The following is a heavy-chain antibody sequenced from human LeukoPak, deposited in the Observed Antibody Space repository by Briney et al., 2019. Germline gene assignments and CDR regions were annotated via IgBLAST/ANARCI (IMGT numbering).Heavy chain of an antibody. CDR2: IYYSGST. CDR3: ARDGTDYGSGSSLDC. J-gene: IGHJ4*02. CDR1: GGSISSSSYY. V-gene: IGHV4-39*07. D-gene: IGHD3-10*01. Sequence: SETLSLTCTVSGGSISSSSYYWGWIRQPPGKGLEWIGSIYYSGSTYYNPSLKSRVTISVDTSKNQFSLKLSSVTAADTAVYYCARDGTDYGSGSSLDCWGQGTLVTVSS.